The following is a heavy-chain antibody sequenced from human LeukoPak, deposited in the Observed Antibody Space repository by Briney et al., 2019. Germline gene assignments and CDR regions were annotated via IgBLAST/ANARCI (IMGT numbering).Heavy chain of an antibody. Sequence: ASVKVSCKAFGYTFTSNYMHWVRQAPGQGPEWMGVISPSGGSTTYAQKFQGRVTLTRDMSTSTDYLELSSLRSEDTAVYYCARVSREGYYYYYYMDVWGKGTTVTVSS. CDR2: ISPSGGST. CDR1: GYTFTSNY. CDR3: ARVSREGYYYYYYMDV. V-gene: IGHV1-46*01. J-gene: IGHJ6*03.